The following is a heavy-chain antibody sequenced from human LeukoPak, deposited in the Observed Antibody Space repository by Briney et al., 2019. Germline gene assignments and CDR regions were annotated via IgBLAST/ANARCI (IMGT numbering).Heavy chain of an antibody. V-gene: IGHV3-15*01. CDR1: GFTFSSYS. Sequence: GGSLRLSCAASGFTFSSYSMSWVRQAPGKGLEGVGRIKSKTDGGTTDYAAPVKGRFTISRDDSKNTLYLQMNSLKTEDTAVYYCTTDVGVTTADYYYYYMDVWGKGTTVTVSS. CDR2: IKSKTDGGTT. J-gene: IGHJ6*03. D-gene: IGHD4-11*01. CDR3: TTDVGVTTADYYYYYMDV.